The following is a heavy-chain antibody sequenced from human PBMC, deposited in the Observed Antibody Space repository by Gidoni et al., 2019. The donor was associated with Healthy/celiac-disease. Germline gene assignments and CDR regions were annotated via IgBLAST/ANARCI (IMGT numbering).Heavy chain of an antibody. J-gene: IGHJ4*02. V-gene: IGHV4-31*03. CDR1: GCPISSGGYS. Sequence: QVPLQESGPGLVKPSQTLSLTCPFSGCPISSGGYSWSWIRQHPGKGLGGIGDIYYSGSTYYNPSLKSRVTISVDTSKKQFSLKLSSVTAADTAVYYCARLAVTYIDYWGQGTLVTVSS. CDR3: ARLAVTYIDY. CDR2: IYYSGST. D-gene: IGHD4-17*01.